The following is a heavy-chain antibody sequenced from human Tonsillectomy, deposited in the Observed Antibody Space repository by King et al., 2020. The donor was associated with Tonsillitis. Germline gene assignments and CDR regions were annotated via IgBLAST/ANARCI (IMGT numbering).Heavy chain of an antibody. V-gene: IGHV2-5*01. CDR1: GFSLSTSGVG. J-gene: IGHJ4*02. CDR3: AHAPTYYDSWSGQYAPFDY. D-gene: IGHD3-3*01. CDR2: IYWNDDK. Sequence: ITLKESGPTLVKPTQTLTLTCSFSGFSLSTSGVGVGWIRQPPGKALEWLALIYWNDDKRYSPSLKSRFTITKDTSKNQVVLTMTNMDPVDTATYYCAHAPTYYDSWSGQYAPFDYWGQGTLVTVSS.